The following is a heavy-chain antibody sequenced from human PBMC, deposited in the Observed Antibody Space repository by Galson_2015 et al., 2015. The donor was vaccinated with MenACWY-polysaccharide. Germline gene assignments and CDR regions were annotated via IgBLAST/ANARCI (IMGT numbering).Heavy chain of an antibody. D-gene: IGHD3-10*01. CDR3: AKVSRVLLWFGEFDY. CDR2: ISWNSGSI. CDR1: GFTFDDCA. Sequence: SLRLSCAASGFTFDDCAMHWVRQAPGKGLEWVSGISWNSGSIGYADSVKGRFTISRDNAKNSLYLQMNSLRAEDTALYYCAKVSRVLLWFGEFDYRGQGTRVTGSS. J-gene: IGHJ4*02. V-gene: IGHV3-9*01.